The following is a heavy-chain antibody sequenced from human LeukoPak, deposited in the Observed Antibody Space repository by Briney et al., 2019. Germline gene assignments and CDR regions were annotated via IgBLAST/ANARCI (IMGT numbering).Heavy chain of an antibody. J-gene: IGHJ4*02. Sequence: PGGSLRLSCAASGFTFSDYYMTWIRQAPGKGLEWVSYISSSGSTIYYADSVKGRFTISRDNAKNSLYLQMNSLRAEDTAVYYCARHSSWYVPPFDYWGQGTLVTVSS. CDR1: GFTFSDYY. D-gene: IGHD6-13*01. V-gene: IGHV3-11*04. CDR2: ISSSGSTI. CDR3: ARHSSWYVPPFDY.